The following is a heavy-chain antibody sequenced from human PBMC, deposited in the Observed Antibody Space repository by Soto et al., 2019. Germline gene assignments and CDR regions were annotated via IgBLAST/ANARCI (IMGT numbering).Heavy chain of an antibody. CDR3: ARYRREEVAGYTLDN. CDR1: GGSISSNY. J-gene: IGHJ4*02. CDR2: VYNSGST. V-gene: IGHV4-59*01. Sequence: SETLSLTCTVSGGSISSNYWTWIRQPPGKGLEWIGYVYNSGSTNYNPTLKSRVTISEDTSKSQFSLKVNSMTAADTAVYYCARYRREEVAGYTLDNWGQGILVTVSS. D-gene: IGHD2-15*01.